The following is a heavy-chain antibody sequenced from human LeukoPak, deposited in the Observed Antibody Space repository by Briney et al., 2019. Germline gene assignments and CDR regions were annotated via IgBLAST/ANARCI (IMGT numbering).Heavy chain of an antibody. CDR2: ISSSGSTI. J-gene: IGHJ4*02. CDR3: ARDPAFRYSYGISGDY. CDR1: GFTFSSYE. V-gene: IGHV3-48*03. D-gene: IGHD5-18*01. Sequence: GGSLRLSCAASGFTFSSYEMNWVRQAPGKGLEWVSYISSSGSTIYYADSVKGRFTISRDNAKNSLYLQMNSLRAEDTAVYYCARDPAFRYSYGISGDYWGQGTLVTVSS.